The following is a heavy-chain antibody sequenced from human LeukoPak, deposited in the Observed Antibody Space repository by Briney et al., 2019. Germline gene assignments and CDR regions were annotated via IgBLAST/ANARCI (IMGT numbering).Heavy chain of an antibody. V-gene: IGHV3-48*04. CDR3: ARDLYSSGWYGGYYYYYYYMDV. D-gene: IGHD6-19*01. CDR1: GFTFSNHG. J-gene: IGHJ6*03. Sequence: GGSLRLSCAASGFTFSNHGMNWVRQAPGKGLEWISYISSSGSTIYYADSVKGRFTISRDNAKNSLYLQMNSLRAEDTAVYYCARDLYSSGWYGGYYYYYYYMDVWGKGTTVTISS. CDR2: ISSSGSTI.